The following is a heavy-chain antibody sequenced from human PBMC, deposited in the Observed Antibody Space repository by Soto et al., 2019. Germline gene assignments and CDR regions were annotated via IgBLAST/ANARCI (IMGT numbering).Heavy chain of an antibody. CDR2: INWNRGSI. CDR3: AKALSGYSYGPFYY. CDR1: GFTFDDYA. D-gene: IGHD5-18*01. V-gene: IGHV3-9*01. Sequence: PGGSLRLSCAASGFTFDDYAMHWVRQTPGKGLEWVSGINWNRGSIGYADSVKGRFTISKDIGNNSLYLQMNSLRAEDTALYYCAKALSGYSYGPFYYWGQGTLVTVSS. J-gene: IGHJ4*02.